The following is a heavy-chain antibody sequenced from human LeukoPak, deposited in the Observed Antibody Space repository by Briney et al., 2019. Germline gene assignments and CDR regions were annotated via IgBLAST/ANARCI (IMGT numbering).Heavy chain of an antibody. CDR2: ISGSGGST. CDR1: GFTFSSYA. Sequence: GGSLRLSCAASGFTFSSYAMSWVRQAPGKGLEWVSAISGSGGSTYYADSVKGRFTISRDNSKNTLYLQMNSLRAEDTAVYYCAKLGGLNHYYYYYMDVWGKGATVTVSS. CDR3: AKLGGLNHYYYYYMDV. J-gene: IGHJ6*03. V-gene: IGHV3-23*01. D-gene: IGHD1-26*01.